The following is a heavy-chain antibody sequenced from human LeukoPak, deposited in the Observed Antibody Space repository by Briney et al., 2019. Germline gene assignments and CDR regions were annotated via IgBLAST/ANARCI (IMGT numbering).Heavy chain of an antibody. CDR3: AKDPGSGSYYNGLHYYYYGMDV. D-gene: IGHD3-10*01. J-gene: IGHJ6*02. Sequence: PGGSLRLSCAASGFTFDDYAMHWVRQAPGKGLEWVSGISWNSGSIGYADSVKGRFTISGDNAKNSLYLQMNSLRAEDTALYYCAKDPGSGSYYNGLHYYYYGMDVWGQGTTVTVSS. CDR1: GFTFDDYA. CDR2: ISWNSGSI. V-gene: IGHV3-9*01.